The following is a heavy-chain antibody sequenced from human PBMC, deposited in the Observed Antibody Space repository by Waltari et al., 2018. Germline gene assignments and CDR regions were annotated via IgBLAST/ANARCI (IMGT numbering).Heavy chain of an antibody. V-gene: IGHV4-39*01. CDR2: IYYSGST. CDR3: ARRNPGANWDNWFDP. Sequence: QLQLQESGPGLVKPSETLSLTCTVSGGSISSRSYYWGWTRQPPGKGLEWIGSIYYSGSTYYNPSLKSRVTISVDTSKNQFSLKLSSVTAADTAVYYCARRNPGANWDNWFDPWGQGTLVTVSS. D-gene: IGHD1-1*01. CDR1: GGSISSRSYY. J-gene: IGHJ5*02.